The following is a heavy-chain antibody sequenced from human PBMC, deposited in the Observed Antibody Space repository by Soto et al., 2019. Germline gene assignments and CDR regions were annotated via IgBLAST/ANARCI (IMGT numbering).Heavy chain of an antibody. D-gene: IGHD6-19*01. CDR3: AKEGYSSGWPYCFDY. J-gene: IGHJ4*02. CDR1: GFTFSSYG. CDR2: ISYDGSNK. V-gene: IGHV3-30*18. Sequence: QVKLVESGGGVVQPGRSLRLSCAASGFTFSSYGMHWVRQAPGKGLEWVAVISYDGSNKYYADSVKGRFTISRDNSKNTLYRQMNRLRAEDKAVYCCAKEGYSSGWPYCFDYWGQGTLVTVSS.